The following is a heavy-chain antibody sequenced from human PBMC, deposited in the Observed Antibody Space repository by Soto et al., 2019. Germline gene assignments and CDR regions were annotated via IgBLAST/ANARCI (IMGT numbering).Heavy chain of an antibody. V-gene: IGHV4-39*01. Sequence: QLQLQESGPGLVKPSETLSLTCTVSGGSISSSSYYWGWIRQPPGKGLEWIGSIYYSGSTYYNPSLKSRVTISVDTSKNQFSLKLSSVTAADTAVYYCASPVPIAATGGGYFDLWGRGTLVTVSS. CDR2: IYYSGST. CDR3: ASPVPIAATGGGYFDL. J-gene: IGHJ2*01. CDR1: GGSISSSSYY. D-gene: IGHD6-13*01.